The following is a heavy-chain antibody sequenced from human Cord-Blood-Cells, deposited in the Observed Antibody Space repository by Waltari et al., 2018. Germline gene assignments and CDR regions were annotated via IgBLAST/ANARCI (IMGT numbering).Heavy chain of an antibody. Sequence: QVQLVESGGGVVQPGRSLRLSCAASGFTFSSYGMHWVRQAPGKGLEWVAVISYDGSNKYYADSVKGRFTISRDNSKNTLYLQMNSLGAEDTAVYYCAKNVPPYSSSYYYYGMDVWGQGTTVTVSS. V-gene: IGHV3-30*18. CDR3: AKNVPPYSSSYYYYGMDV. CDR1: GFTFSSYG. CDR2: ISYDGSNK. J-gene: IGHJ6*02. D-gene: IGHD6-6*01.